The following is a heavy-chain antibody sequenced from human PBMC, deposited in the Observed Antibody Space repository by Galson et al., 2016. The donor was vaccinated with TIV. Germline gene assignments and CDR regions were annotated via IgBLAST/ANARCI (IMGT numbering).Heavy chain of an antibody. V-gene: IGHV3-11*01. CDR2: IRYNGSPK. J-gene: IGHJ6*02. Sequence: SLRLSCAASGFTLSDYYMSWIRQAPGKGLEWLSYIRYNGSPKYDADSMKCRLTISRDIAKNSMYLDMNSLRAEDTAVYYCARYSVESYAMDVWGQGTAVIVSS. CDR3: ARYSVESYAMDV. CDR1: GFTLSDYY. D-gene: IGHD5/OR15-5a*01.